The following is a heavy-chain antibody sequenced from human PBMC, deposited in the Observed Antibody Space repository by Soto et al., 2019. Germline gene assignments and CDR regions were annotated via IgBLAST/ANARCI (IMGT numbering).Heavy chain of an antibody. CDR1: GFTVSSNY. D-gene: IGHD6-19*01. CDR2: IYSGGST. J-gene: IGHJ2*01. Sequence: EVQLVETGGGLIQPGGSLRLSCAASGFTVSSNYMSWVRQAPGKGLEWVSVIYSGGSTYYADSVKGRFTISRDNSKNTRYLQMNSLRAEDTAVYYCAGPSSGWSAHKGPGYFDLWGRGTLVTVSS. V-gene: IGHV3-53*02. CDR3: AGPSSGWSAHKGPGYFDL.